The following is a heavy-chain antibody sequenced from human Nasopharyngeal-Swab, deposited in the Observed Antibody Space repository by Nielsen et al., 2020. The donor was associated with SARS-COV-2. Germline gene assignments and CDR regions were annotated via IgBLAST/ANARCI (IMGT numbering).Heavy chain of an antibody. Sequence: ASVKVSCKASGYTFTSYDINWVRQATGQGLEWMGWMNPNSGNTGYAQKFQGRVTMTRNTSISTAYMELSSLRFEDTAVYYCARGLAADTYYWFDPWGQGTLVTVYS. J-gene: IGHJ5*02. CDR2: MNPNSGNT. CDR3: ARGLAADTYYWFDP. CDR1: GYTFTSYD. D-gene: IGHD6-13*01. V-gene: IGHV1-8*01.